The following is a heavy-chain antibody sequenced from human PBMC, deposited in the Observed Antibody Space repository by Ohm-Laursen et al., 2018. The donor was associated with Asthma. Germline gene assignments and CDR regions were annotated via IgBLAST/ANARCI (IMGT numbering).Heavy chain of an antibody. D-gene: IGHD6-19*01. V-gene: IGHV3-21*01. CDR3: AKDFLYSSGLSDLSQHDYYGMDV. J-gene: IGHJ6*02. CDR2: ISSSSSYI. Sequence: GSLRLSCTASGFTFSSYSMNWVRQAPGKGLEWVSSISSSSSYIYYADSVKGRFTISRDNSKNTLYLQMNSLRAEDTAVYYCAKDFLYSSGLSDLSQHDYYGMDVWGQGTTVTVSS. CDR1: GFTFSSYS.